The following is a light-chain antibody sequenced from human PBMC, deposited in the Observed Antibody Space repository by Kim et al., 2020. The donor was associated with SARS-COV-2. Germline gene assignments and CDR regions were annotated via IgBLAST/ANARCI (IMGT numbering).Light chain of an antibody. J-gene: IGKJ1*01. CDR3: QQYDTSRT. Sequence: APGERATLSCRASQSVSSTYLAWYQQKPGQAPRLLMSDASTRATGIPDRFSGSGSETDFTLTISRLEPEDFAVYYCQQYDTSRTFGQGTKVDIK. CDR2: DAS. CDR1: QSVSSTY. V-gene: IGKV3-20*01.